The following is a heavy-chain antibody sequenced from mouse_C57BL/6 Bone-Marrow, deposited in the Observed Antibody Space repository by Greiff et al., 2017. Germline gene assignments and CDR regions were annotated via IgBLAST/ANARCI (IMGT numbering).Heavy chain of an antibody. J-gene: IGHJ3*01. CDR3: ARGGVTTSWFAY. D-gene: IGHD2-5*01. CDR2: IYPGSGNT. V-gene: IGHV1-76*01. CDR1: GYTFTDYY. Sequence: VKLMESGAELVRPGASVKLSCKASGYTFTDYYINWVKQRPGQGLEWIARIYPGSGNTYYNEKFKGKATLTAEKSSSTAYMQLSSLTSEDSAVYFCARGGVTTSWFAYWGQGTLVTVSA.